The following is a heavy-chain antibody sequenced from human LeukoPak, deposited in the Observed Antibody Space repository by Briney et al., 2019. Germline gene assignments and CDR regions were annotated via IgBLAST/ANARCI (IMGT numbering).Heavy chain of an antibody. Sequence: SGTLSLTCAVYGGSFSRYYWSWIRHPPGKGLEWIGEINHSGSTNYNPSLKSRVTISVDTSKNKFYLKLSSVTDADTAVYYCARLRIPLWLRYYYMDVWGKGTTVTISS. V-gene: IGHV4-34*01. D-gene: IGHD5-18*01. CDR2: INHSGST. J-gene: IGHJ6*03. CDR1: GGSFSRYY. CDR3: ARLRIPLWLRYYYMDV.